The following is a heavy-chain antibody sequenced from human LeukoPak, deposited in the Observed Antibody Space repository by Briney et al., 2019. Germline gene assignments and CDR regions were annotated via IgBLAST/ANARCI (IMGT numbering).Heavy chain of an antibody. Sequence: PGGSLRLSCAASGFTFSSYAMSWVRQAPGKGLEWVSGISGSGSSTYYTDSVKGRFTISRDNSKNTLYLQVNSLRAEDTAVYYCAKKLRASDDYRLGPLDYWGQGTLVTVSS. CDR3: AKKLRASDDYRLGPLDY. J-gene: IGHJ4*02. V-gene: IGHV3-23*01. CDR2: ISGSGSST. CDR1: GFTFSSYA. D-gene: IGHD4-11*01.